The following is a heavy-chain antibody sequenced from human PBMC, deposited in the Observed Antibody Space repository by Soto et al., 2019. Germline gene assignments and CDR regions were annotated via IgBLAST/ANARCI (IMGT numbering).Heavy chain of an antibody. CDR3: ARPAMVRGVIPFYYYYGMDV. J-gene: IGHJ6*02. Sequence: QVQLVQSGAEVKKPGSSVKVSCKASGGTFSSYAISWVRQAPGQGLEWMGGIIPIFGTANYAPKFQGRVTITADKATSTAYTELSSLRSEDTAVYYCARPAMVRGVIPFYYYYGMDVWGQGTTVTVSS. V-gene: IGHV1-69*06. D-gene: IGHD3-10*01. CDR1: GGTFSSYA. CDR2: IIPIFGTA.